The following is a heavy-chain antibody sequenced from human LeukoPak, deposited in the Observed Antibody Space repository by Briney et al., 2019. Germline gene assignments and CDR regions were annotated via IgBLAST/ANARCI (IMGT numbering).Heavy chain of an antibody. CDR1: GFTFSNYW. CDR3: ARGSGVGDY. D-gene: IGHD1-26*01. CDR2: INPDGTST. J-gene: IGHJ4*02. V-gene: IGHV3-74*01. Sequence: GGSLRLSCAASGFTFSNYWMHWVRQASGKGLVWVSRINPDGTSTSYADSVKGRSTISRDNAKNMVYLQMNSLRAEDTAVYYCARGSGVGDYWGQGTLVTVSS.